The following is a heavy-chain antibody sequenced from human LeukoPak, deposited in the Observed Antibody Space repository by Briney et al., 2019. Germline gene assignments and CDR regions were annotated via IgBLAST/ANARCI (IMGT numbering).Heavy chain of an antibody. D-gene: IGHD6-19*01. CDR2: ISGSGGST. V-gene: IGHV3-23*01. Sequence: GSLRLSCAASGFTFSSYAMSWVRQAPGKGLKWVSAISGSGGSTYYADSVKGRFTISRDNSKNTLYLQMNSLRAEDTAVYYCAKSLASGWYEWGYFDYWGQGTMVTVSS. CDR1: GFTFSSYA. J-gene: IGHJ4*02. CDR3: AKSLASGWYEWGYFDY.